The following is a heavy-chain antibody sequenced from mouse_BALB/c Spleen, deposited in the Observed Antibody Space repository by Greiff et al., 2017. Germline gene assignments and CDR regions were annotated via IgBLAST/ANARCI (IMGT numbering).Heavy chain of an antibody. V-gene: IGHV7-3*02. Sequence: EVKLMESGGGLVQPGGSLRLSCATSGFTFTDYYMSWVRQPPGKALEWLGFIRNKANGYTTEYSASVKGRFTISRDNSQSILYLQMNTLRAEDSATYYCARDEEAAMDYWGQGTSVTVSS. J-gene: IGHJ4*01. CDR3: ARDEEAAMDY. CDR1: GFTFTDYY. CDR2: IRNKANGYTT.